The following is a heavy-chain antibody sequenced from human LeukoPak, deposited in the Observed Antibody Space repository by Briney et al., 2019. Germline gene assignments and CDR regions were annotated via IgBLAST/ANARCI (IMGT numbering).Heavy chain of an antibody. V-gene: IGHV4-34*12. CDR3: ATHGGYCSGGSCPKGYYYYMDV. CDR2: IIHRGST. CDR1: GGSFSGYY. J-gene: IGHJ6*03. Sequence: SETLSLTCAVHGGSFSGYYWSWIRQRPRKGLEWIGEIIHRGSTNYNPSLKSRVTISVATSKNQFSLKVSSVTAADTAVYYCATHGGYCSGGSCPKGYYYYMDVWGKGTTVTVSS. D-gene: IGHD2-15*01.